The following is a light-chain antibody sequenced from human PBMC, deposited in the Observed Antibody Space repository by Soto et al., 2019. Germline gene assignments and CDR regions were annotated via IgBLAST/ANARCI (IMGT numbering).Light chain of an antibody. CDR1: SSDVGAYNY. CDR2: DVS. Sequence: QSALTQPASVSGSPGQSITISCTGTSSDVGAYNYVSWYQQLPGKAPKLMIYDVSNRPSGVSNHLSGSKSGNTASLIISGLQAEDETDYYCFSYTTSSTYVFGTGTKVTVL. V-gene: IGLV2-14*03. J-gene: IGLJ1*01. CDR3: FSYTTSSTYV.